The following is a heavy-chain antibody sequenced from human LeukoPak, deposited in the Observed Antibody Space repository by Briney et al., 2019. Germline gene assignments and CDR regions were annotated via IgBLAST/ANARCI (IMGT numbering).Heavy chain of an antibody. CDR3: ARGQYTDGLSY. CDR2: IKPDGSEK. CDR1: GFTFSSYW. Sequence: GGSLRLSCAASGFTFSSYWMTWVRQAPGKGLEWVAIIKPDGSEKYYVDSVKGRFTISRDNAENSLFLQMNGLRPEDTAVFYCARGQYTDGLSYWGQGTLVTVSS. J-gene: IGHJ4*02. V-gene: IGHV3-7*03. D-gene: IGHD5-24*01.